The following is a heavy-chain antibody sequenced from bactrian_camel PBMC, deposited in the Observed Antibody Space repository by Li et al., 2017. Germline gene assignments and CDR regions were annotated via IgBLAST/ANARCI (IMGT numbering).Heavy chain of an antibody. CDR3: ALAPLHQVGFGDWDVAEEYNY. V-gene: IGHV3S25*01. CDR2: YATAGVSA. CDR1: GLRHGASC. J-gene: IGHJ4*01. D-gene: IGHD6*01. Sequence: LVESGGGSVEAGGSLRLSCAASGLRHGASCPAWFRQAPQKEREGVAGYATAGVSAYYADSVEGRFTISRDASKNVVVLQMNSLEPEDTAMYYCALAPLHQVGFGDWDVAEEYNYWGQGTQVTVS.